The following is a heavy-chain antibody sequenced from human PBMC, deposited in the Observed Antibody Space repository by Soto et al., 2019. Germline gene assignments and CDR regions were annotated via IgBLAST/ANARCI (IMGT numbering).Heavy chain of an antibody. J-gene: IGHJ4*02. Sequence: SETLSLPCTVSGGSISSYYWSWIRQPPGKGLEWIGYIYYSGSTNYNPSLKSRLTISVDTSKNQFSLKLNSVTAADTAVYDSARDAPVSYWQDVWGQGTLVTVSS. V-gene: IGHV4-59*01. CDR3: ARDAPVSYWQDV. CDR1: GGSISSYY. D-gene: IGHD1-26*01. CDR2: IYYSGST.